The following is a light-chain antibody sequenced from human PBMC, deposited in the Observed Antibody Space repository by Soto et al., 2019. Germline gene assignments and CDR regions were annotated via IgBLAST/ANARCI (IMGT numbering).Light chain of an antibody. Sequence: SQMTQSPSSLSASVGPRFTITCRASQSISSYLNWYQQKPGKAPKLLIYAASSLQSGVPSRFSGSGYGTDFNLTISSLQPEDFATYYCQQSYSTPLTFGGGTKVDIK. CDR3: QQSYSTPLT. CDR1: QSISSY. J-gene: IGKJ4*01. CDR2: AAS. V-gene: IGKV1-39*01.